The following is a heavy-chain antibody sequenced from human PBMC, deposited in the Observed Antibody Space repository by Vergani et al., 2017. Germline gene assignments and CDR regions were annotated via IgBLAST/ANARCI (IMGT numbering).Heavy chain of an antibody. V-gene: IGHV4-61*02. D-gene: IGHD3-16*01. CDR2: IHTSGST. CDR3: ASGKYYSDSTSQFRGRYFDV. J-gene: IGHJ2*01. CDR1: GGSINSHNYY. Sequence: QVQLQESGPGLVKPSQTLSLTCTVSGGSINSHNYYWSWIRQPAGKGLEWIGRIHTSGSTNYNPSLKSRVTMSEDTSKNQFSLNLTSVTAADTAVYFCASGKYYSDSTSQFRGRYFDVWGRGTLVTVPS.